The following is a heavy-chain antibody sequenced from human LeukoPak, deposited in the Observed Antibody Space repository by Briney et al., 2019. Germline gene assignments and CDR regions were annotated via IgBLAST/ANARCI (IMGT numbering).Heavy chain of an antibody. CDR3: ARGYSSGWYAFDY. CDR1: GDSVSSNSAA. CDR2: TYYRSKWYN. D-gene: IGHD6-19*01. J-gene: IGHJ4*02. Sequence: SQTLSLTCAISGDSVSSNSAAWHWIRQSPSRGLEWLRRTYYRSKWYNDYAVSVKSRITINPDTSKNQFSLQLNSVTPEDTAVYYCARGYSSGWYAFDYWGQGTLVTVSS. V-gene: IGHV6-1*01.